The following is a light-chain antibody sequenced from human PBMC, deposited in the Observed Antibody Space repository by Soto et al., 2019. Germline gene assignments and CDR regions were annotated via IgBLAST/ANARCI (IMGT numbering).Light chain of an antibody. CDR1: QSISSW. CDR2: KAS. V-gene: IGKV1-5*03. J-gene: IGKJ2*01. Sequence: DIQMTQSPSTLSASVGDRVTITCRASQSISSWLAWYQQKPGKAPKLLIYKASSLESGVPSRLSGSGSGTEFTLTISSLQPDDFATYYCQQYNSYSGAFGQGTKLEIK. CDR3: QQYNSYSGA.